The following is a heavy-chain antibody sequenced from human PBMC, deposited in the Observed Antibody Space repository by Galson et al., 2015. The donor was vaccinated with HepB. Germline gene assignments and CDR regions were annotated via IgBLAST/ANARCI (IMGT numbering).Heavy chain of an antibody. D-gene: IGHD6-13*01. CDR2: ISYDGSNK. V-gene: IGHV3-30*04. CDR3: ARVGEQQLAYDY. CDR1: GFTFSSYA. J-gene: IGHJ4*02. Sequence: SLRLSCAASGFTFSSYAMHWVRQAPGKGLEWVAVISYDGSNKYYADSVKGRFTISRDNSKNTLYLQMNSLRAEDTAVYYCARVGEQQLAYDYWGQGTLVTVSS.